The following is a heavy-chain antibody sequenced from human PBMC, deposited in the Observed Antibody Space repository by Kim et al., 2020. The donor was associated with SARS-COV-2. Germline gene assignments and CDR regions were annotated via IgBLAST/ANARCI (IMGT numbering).Heavy chain of an antibody. D-gene: IGHD6-19*01. CDR1: GFTFSSYA. CDR2: ISYDGSNK. CDR3: ARDLGKQWLVQGFDY. Sequence: GGSLRLSCAASGFTFSSYAMHWVRQAPGKGLEWVAVISYDGSNKYYADSVKGRFTIARDNSKNTLYLQMNSLRAEDTAVYYCARDLGKQWLVQGFDYWGQGTLVTVSS. J-gene: IGHJ4*02. V-gene: IGHV3-30*04.